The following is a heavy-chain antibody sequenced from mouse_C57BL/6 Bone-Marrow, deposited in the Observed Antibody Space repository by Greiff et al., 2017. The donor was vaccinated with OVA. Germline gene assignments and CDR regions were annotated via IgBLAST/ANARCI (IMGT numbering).Heavy chain of an antibody. CDR2: IYPRSGNT. V-gene: IGHV1-81*01. CDR1: GYTFTSYG. Sequence: VQLVESGAELARPGASVKLSCKASGYTFTSYGISWVKQRTGQGLEWIGEIYPRSGNTYYNEKFKGKATLTADKSSSTAYMELRSLTSEDSAVYFCARDYYGSRRFAYWGQGTLVTVSA. D-gene: IGHD1-1*01. J-gene: IGHJ3*01. CDR3: ARDYYGSRRFAY.